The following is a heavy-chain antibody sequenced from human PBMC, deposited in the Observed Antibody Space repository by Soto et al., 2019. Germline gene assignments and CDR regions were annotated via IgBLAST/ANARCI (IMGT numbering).Heavy chain of an antibody. CDR2: ISWDGGST. V-gene: IGHV3-43*01. Sequence: GGSLRLSCAASGFTFDDYTMHWVRQAPGKGLEWVSLISWDGGSTYYADSVKGRFTISRDNSKNSLYLQMNSLRTEDTALYYCAKGLFEQPSRHYYYGMDVWGQGTTVTVSS. J-gene: IGHJ6*02. CDR1: GFTFDDYT. D-gene: IGHD2-21*01. CDR3: AKGLFEQPSRHYYYGMDV.